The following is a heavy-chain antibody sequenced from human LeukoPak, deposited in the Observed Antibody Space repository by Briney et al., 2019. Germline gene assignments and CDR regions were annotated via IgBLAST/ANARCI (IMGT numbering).Heavy chain of an antibody. J-gene: IGHJ4*02. CDR2: ISYDGSNK. Sequence: PGGSLRLSCAASGFTFSSYAMHWVRQAPGKGLEWVAVISYDGSNKYYADSVKGRFTISRDNSKNTLYLQMNSLRAEDTAVYYCASAGSSGRMGFFDYWGQGTLVTVSS. D-gene: IGHD6-19*01. V-gene: IGHV3-30-3*01. CDR3: ASAGSSGRMGFFDY. CDR1: GFTFSSYA.